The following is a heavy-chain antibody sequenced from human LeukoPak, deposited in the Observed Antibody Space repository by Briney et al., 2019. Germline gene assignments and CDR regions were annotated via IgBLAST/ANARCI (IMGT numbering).Heavy chain of an antibody. Sequence: GGSLRLSCAASGFTFSTYGMHWVRQAPGKGLEWVAVIWYNGINKYYADSVKGRFTISRDNSKNTLYLQMNSLRAEDTAVYYCANRPYSSSWYAGYWGQGTLVTVSS. D-gene: IGHD6-13*01. CDR3: ANRPYSSSWYAGY. CDR1: GFTFSTYG. CDR2: IWYNGINK. J-gene: IGHJ4*02. V-gene: IGHV3-33*06.